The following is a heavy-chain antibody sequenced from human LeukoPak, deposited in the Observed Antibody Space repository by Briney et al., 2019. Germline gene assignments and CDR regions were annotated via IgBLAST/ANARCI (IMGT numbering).Heavy chain of an antibody. J-gene: IGHJ6*02. CDR3: ARDVRCSSTSCYRLHYYGMDV. D-gene: IGHD2-2*01. V-gene: IGHV3-30*03. CDR2: ISYDGSNK. CDR1: GFTFSSYG. Sequence: GGSLRLSCAASGFTFSSYGMHWVRQAPGKGLEWVAVISYDGSNKYYADSVKGRFTISRDNSKNTLYLQMNSLRAEDTAVYYCARDVRCSSTSCYRLHYYGMDVWGQGTTVTVSS.